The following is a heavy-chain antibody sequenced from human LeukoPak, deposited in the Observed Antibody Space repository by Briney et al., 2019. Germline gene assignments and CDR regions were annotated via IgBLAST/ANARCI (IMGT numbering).Heavy chain of an antibody. V-gene: IGHV1-69*05. CDR3: ASIFRYGVDY. CDR1: GGTFSRYA. Sequence: SVTVSCEASGGTFSRYALSWVRQAPAQELEWRGRLIPIFGTATYAQKFQGRVTITTDESTSTAYMELSSLRSEDTAVYYCASIFRYGVDYWGQGTLVTVSS. J-gene: IGHJ4*02. CDR2: LIPIFGTA. D-gene: IGHD3-10*01.